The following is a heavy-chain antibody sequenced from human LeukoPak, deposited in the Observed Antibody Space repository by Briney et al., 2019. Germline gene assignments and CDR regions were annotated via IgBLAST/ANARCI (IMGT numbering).Heavy chain of an antibody. CDR1: GFTFSSYSMN. CDR3: ARHRYCSSTSCYETAYFDY. J-gene: IGHJ4*02. Sequence: PGGSLRLSCAASGFTFSSYSMNWVRQPPGKGLEWIGSIYYSGSTYYNPSLKSRVTISVDTSKNQFSLKLSSVTAADTAVYYCARHRYCSSTSCYETAYFDYWGQGTLVTVSS. CDR2: IYYSGST. D-gene: IGHD2-2*01. V-gene: IGHV4-39*01.